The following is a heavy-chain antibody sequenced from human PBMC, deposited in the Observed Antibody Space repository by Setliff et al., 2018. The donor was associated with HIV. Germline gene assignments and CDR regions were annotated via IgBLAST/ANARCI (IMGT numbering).Heavy chain of an antibody. J-gene: IGHJ4*02. V-gene: IGHV4-34*01. D-gene: IGHD3-10*01. CDR1: GGSFSGYY. CDR2: IDHSGST. CDR3: ARGGGITWRSYSFDY. Sequence: PSETLSLTCAVYGGSFSGYYWIWIRQPPGKGLEWIGEIDHSGSTNYNPSLKSRVTISVDKSKNQFSLKLNSVTAADTAVYYCARGGGITWRSYSFDYWGQGSLVTVSS.